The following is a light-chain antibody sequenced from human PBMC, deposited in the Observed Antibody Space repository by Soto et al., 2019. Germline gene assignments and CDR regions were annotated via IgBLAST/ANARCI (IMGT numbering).Light chain of an antibody. CDR3: QQYNNWPPLT. CDR1: QSVSSN. CDR2: GAS. J-gene: IGKJ4*01. V-gene: IGKV3-15*01. Sequence: EIMMTQSPAPLSVSPGERATLSCRASQSVSSNLAWYRQKPGQAPRLLIYGASTRATGIPARFSGSGSGTEFTLTISSLQSEDFAVYYCQQYNNWPPLTFGGGTKVEIK.